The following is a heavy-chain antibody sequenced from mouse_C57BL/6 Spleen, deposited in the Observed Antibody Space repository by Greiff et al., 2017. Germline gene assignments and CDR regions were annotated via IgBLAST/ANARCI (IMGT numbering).Heavy chain of an antibody. V-gene: IGHV1-15*01. CDR1: GYTFTDYE. Sequence: QVQLKESGAELVRPGASVTLSCKASGYTFTDYEMHWVKQTPVHGLEWIGAIDPETGGTAYNQKFKGKAILTADKSSSTAYMELRSLTSEDSAVYYCTRDGAAWFAYWGQGTLVTVSA. J-gene: IGHJ3*01. CDR2: IDPETGGT. D-gene: IGHD1-1*02. CDR3: TRDGAAWFAY.